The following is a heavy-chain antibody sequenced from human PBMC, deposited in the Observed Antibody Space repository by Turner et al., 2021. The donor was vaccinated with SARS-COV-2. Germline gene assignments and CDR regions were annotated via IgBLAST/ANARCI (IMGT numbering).Heavy chain of an antibody. CDR1: GFNSDDYT. D-gene: IGHD3-22*01. V-gene: IGHV3-43*01. CDR3: AKDFSSGYYSRYFQH. J-gene: IGHJ1*01. CDR2: IRWDGGST. Sequence: EVHLVESGGVVVQPGGSLRLSCAASGFNSDDYTMHWVRQAPGKGLEWVSLIRWDGGSTYYADSVKGRFTISRDNSKNSLYLQMNSLRTEDSALYYCAKDFSSGYYSRYFQHWGQGTLVTVSS.